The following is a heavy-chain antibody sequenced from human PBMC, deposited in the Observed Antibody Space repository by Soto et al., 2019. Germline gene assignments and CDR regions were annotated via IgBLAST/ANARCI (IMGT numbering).Heavy chain of an antibody. V-gene: IGHV3-30*18. J-gene: IGHJ6*02. Sequence: GGSLRLSCVVSGLTFSDYGFHWVRQAPGKGLDWVAAISYDGSFVYYADSVRGRFTISRDNSRNTLDLQMNTLRHEDTAVYYCAKERGRNRNFAMDVWGQGTSVTV. D-gene: IGHD1-1*01. CDR2: ISYDGSFV. CDR3: AKERGRNRNFAMDV. CDR1: GLTFSDYG.